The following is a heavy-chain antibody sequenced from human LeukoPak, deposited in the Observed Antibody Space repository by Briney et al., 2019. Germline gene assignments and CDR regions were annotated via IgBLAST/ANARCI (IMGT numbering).Heavy chain of an antibody. D-gene: IGHD3-22*01. CDR3: ASHAHDYDSSGYFDY. CDR2: ISVSGGSE. CDR1: RLTFNSNA. V-gene: IGHV3-23*01. Sequence: PGGSLRLSCVVSRLTFNSNAMYWVRQAPGKGLEWVSGISVSGGSEYYADSVKGRFSVSRDNSKHTVYLQMNSLRAEDTAVYFCASHAHDYDSSGYFDYWGQGALVTVSS. J-gene: IGHJ4*02.